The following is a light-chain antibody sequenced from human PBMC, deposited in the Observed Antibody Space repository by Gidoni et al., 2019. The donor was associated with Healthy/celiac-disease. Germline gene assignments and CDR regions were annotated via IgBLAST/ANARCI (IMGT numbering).Light chain of an antibody. V-gene: IGKV4-1*01. CDR3: QQYYSTPWT. CDR2: WAS. CDR1: QSVLYSYNNKIY. Sequence: DIVMTQPPASLAVSLGERATINCKSSQSVLYSYNNKIYLAWYQQKPGQPPKLLIYWASTRQNGVPDRFSGSGSGTDFTLTISSLQAEDVAVYYCQQYYSTPWTFGQGTKVEIK. J-gene: IGKJ1*01.